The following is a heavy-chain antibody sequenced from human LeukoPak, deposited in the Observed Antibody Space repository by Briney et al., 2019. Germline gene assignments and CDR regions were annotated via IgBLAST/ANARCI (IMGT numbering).Heavy chain of an antibody. Sequence: PSETLSLTCTVSGGSISSSSYYWGWIRQPPGKGLEWIGSIYYSGSTYYNPSLKSRVTISVDTSKNQFPLKLSSVTAADTAVYYCASQYSGSYAFEYFQHWGQGTLVTVSS. V-gene: IGHV4-39*01. J-gene: IGHJ1*01. D-gene: IGHD1-26*01. CDR3: ASQYSGSYAFEYFQH. CDR1: GGSISSSSYY. CDR2: IYYSGST.